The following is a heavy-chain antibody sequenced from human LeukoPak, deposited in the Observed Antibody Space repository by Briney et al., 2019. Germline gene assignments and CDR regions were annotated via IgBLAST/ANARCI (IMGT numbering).Heavy chain of an antibody. Sequence: QPGGSLRLSCAASGFTFSSYAMSWVRQAPGKGLDWVSSISGSGGSTYYADSVKGRFTISRDNSKNTLYLQMNSLRAEDTAVYYCAKGPFRDGYNSDYWGQGTLVTVSS. D-gene: IGHD5-24*01. CDR1: GFTFSSYA. V-gene: IGHV3-23*01. CDR3: AKGPFRDGYNSDY. J-gene: IGHJ4*02. CDR2: ISGSGGST.